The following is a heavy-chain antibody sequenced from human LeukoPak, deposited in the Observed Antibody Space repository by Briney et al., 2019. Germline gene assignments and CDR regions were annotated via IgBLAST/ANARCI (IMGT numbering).Heavy chain of an antibody. V-gene: IGHV4-39*01. Sequence: SETLSLTCTVSGGSISRSGYCWGWIRQSPGKGLGWIGSFYYGGTTYYNPSLRSRVTISIDTSKNQFSLKLSSVTAADTTVYYCVRHPHSGSYYGVSWYFDLWGRGTLVTVSS. CDR2: FYYGGTT. D-gene: IGHD1-26*01. CDR3: VRHPHSGSYYGVSWYFDL. CDR1: GGSISRSGYC. J-gene: IGHJ2*01.